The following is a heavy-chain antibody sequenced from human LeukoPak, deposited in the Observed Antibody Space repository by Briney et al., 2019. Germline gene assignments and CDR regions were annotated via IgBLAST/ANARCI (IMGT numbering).Heavy chain of an antibody. V-gene: IGHV1-46*01. J-gene: IGHJ4*02. Sequence: ASVKVSCKAFGYTFTSNYMHWVRQAPGQGPEWMGVISPSGGSTTYAQKFQGRVTLTRDMSTSTDYLELSSLRSEDTAVYYCATGWDFWTLFDYWGQGILVSVSS. CDR1: GYTFTSNY. D-gene: IGHD3/OR15-3a*01. CDR2: ISPSGGST. CDR3: ATGWDFWTLFDY.